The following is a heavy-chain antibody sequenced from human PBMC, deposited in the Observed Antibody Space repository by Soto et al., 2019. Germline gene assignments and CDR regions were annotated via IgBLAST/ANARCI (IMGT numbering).Heavy chain of an antibody. CDR1: GFTFSNAW. V-gene: IGHV3-15*01. CDR3: TTDAENWNHHWGLYFDL. J-gene: IGHJ2*01. Sequence: EVQLVESGGGLVKPGGSLRLSCAASGFTFSNAWMSWVRQAPGKGLEWVGRIKSKTDGGTTDYAAPVKGRFTISRDDSKNTLYLQMNSLKTEDTAVYYCTTDAENWNHHWGLYFDLWGRGTLVTVSS. CDR2: IKSKTDGGTT. D-gene: IGHD1-1*01.